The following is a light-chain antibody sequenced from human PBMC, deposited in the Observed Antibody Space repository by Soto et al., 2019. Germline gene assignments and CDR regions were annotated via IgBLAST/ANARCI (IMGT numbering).Light chain of an antibody. J-gene: IGLJ1*01. CDR1: SSDVGGYNY. Sequence: QSVLTQPASVSGSPGQSITISCTGTSSDVGGYNYVSWYQQHPGNAPKLMIYEVSNRPSGVSNRFSGSKSGNTASLTISGLQAEDEADYYCSSYTSSSSDVFGTGTKGTVL. CDR2: EVS. CDR3: SSYTSSSSDV. V-gene: IGLV2-14*01.